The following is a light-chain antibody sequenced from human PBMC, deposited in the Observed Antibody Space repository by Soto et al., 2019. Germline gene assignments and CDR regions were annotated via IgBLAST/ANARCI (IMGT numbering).Light chain of an antibody. V-gene: IGKV3D-7*01. CDR3: QQDYNLQT. J-gene: IGKJ1*01. CDR1: QSVSSSY. CDR2: GAP. Sequence: PGERVTLSCRASQSVSSSYLTWYQQKPGQAPRLLIYGAPTRATSIPARFSGSGSGTDFTLTISSLQPEDFAVYYCQQDYNLQTFGQGTKV.